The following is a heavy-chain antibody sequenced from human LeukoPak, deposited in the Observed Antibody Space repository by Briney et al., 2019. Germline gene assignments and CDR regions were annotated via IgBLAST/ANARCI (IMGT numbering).Heavy chain of an antibody. J-gene: IGHJ4*02. D-gene: IGHD1-26*01. CDR3: AKEMVGAFDY. CDR2: ISWDGGST. Sequence: GGSLRLSCAASGFTFDDYAMHWVRQAPGKGLEWVSLISWDGGSTYYADSVKGGITMSRDNSKNSLYLQMNSLRAEDTALYYCAKEMVGAFDYWGQGTLVTVSS. CDR1: GFTFDDYA. V-gene: IGHV3-43D*03.